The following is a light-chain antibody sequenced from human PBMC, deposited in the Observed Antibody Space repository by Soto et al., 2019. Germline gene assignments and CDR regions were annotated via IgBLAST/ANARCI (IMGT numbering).Light chain of an antibody. J-gene: IGLJ3*02. CDR2: SSN. V-gene: IGLV8-61*01. Sequence: QAVVTQEPSFSVSPGGTVTLTCGLSSGSVSTSRYPSWYQQTPGQAPRTLMHSSNTRYSGVPDRFSGSILGNKAALTITGAQADDEADYYCALYMGSGIWVFGGGTKLTVL. CDR3: ALYMGSGIWV. CDR1: SGSVSTSRY.